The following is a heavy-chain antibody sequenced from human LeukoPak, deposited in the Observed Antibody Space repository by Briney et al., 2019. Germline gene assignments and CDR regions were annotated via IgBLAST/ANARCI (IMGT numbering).Heavy chain of an antibody. CDR3: VRHTWFGTRHWFDP. J-gene: IGHJ5*02. V-gene: IGHV4-59*08. CDR2: VYYSGST. Sequence: SETLSLTCTFSVDSISTYYWSWIRQPPGKGLEWIGYVYYSGSTNYSPSLKSRVAMSTDTSKNQFFLELRSVTAADTAVYYCVRHTWFGTRHWFDPWGQGILVTVSS. D-gene: IGHD3-10*01. CDR1: VDSISTYY.